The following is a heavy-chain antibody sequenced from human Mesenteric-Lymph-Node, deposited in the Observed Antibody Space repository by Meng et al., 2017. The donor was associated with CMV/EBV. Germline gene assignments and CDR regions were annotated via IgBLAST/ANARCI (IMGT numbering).Heavy chain of an antibody. CDR3: ARAQLWFGELLYNWFDP. J-gene: IGHJ5*02. D-gene: IGHD3-10*01. Sequence: YTFTAYFIHWVRQAPGQGLEWMGRITPDSGGTIYAQNFQGRVTVTRDTSISTAYMELSGLTSDDTAVYYCARAQLWFGELLYNWFDPWGQGTLVTVSS. CDR1: YTFTAYF. V-gene: IGHV1-2*06. CDR2: ITPDSGGT.